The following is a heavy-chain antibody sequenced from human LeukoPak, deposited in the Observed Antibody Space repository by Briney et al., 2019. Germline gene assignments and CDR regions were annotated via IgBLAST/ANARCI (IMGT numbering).Heavy chain of an antibody. V-gene: IGHV3-53*01. CDR1: RFTFSSYA. J-gene: IGHJ6*02. CDR2: IYSGGST. Sequence: PGGSLRLSCAASRFTFSSYAMTWVRQAPGKGLEWVSLIYSGGSTFYGDSVRGRFTISRDNSKNTLYLQMNSLRAEDTAVYYCARDSYSYGMDVWGQGTTVTVSS. CDR3: ARDSYSYGMDV.